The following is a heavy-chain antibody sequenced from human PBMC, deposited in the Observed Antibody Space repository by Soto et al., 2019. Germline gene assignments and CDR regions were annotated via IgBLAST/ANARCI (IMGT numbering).Heavy chain of an antibody. J-gene: IGHJ4*02. CDR3: ARLGGYYQALDH. Sequence: ASVKVSCKVSGYTLTELSMHWVRQAPGKGLEWMGGFDPEDGETIYAQKFQGRVTMTEDTSTDTAYMELSSLRSEDTAVYFCARLGGYYQALDHWSQGTLVTVSS. CDR1: GYTLTELS. V-gene: IGHV1-24*01. D-gene: IGHD3-3*01. CDR2: FDPEDGET.